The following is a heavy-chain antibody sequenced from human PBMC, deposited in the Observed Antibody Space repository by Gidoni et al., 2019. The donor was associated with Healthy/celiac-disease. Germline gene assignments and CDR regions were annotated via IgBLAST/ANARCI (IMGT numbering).Heavy chain of an antibody. CDR1: GFTVSSNY. CDR3: ARNGHFREYYFDY. Sequence: EVQLVESGGGLIQPGGSLRLSCAASGFTVSSNYMSWVRQAPGKGLEWGSVIYSGGSTYYADSVKGRFTISRDNSKNTLYLQMNSLRAEDTAVYYCARNGHFREYYFDYWGQGTLVTVSS. CDR2: IYSGGST. V-gene: IGHV3-53*01. J-gene: IGHJ4*02.